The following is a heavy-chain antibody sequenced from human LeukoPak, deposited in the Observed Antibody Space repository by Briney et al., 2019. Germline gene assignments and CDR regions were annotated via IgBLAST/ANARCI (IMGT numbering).Heavy chain of an antibody. CDR2: IYSGGST. D-gene: IGHD5-12*01. J-gene: IGHJ4*02. CDR1: GLTVSMNY. Sequence: GGSLRLSCAASGLTVSMNYMVWVRQAPGKGRESVSVIYSGGSTYYADSVKGRFSISRDNAKNSLYLQMNSLRAEDTALYYCARKINIVAMGVFDYWGQGTLVTVSS. CDR3: ARKINIVAMGVFDY. V-gene: IGHV3-53*01.